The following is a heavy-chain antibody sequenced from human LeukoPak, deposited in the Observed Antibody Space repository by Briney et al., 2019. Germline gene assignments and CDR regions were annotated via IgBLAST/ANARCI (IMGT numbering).Heavy chain of an antibody. Sequence: GGSLRLSCAASGLTFSDYYMSWIRQAPGKGLEWVSYISSSGSTIYYADSVKGRFTISRDNAKNSLYLQMNSLRAEDTAVYYCARDGESIAAAAYNWFDPWGQGTLVTVSS. J-gene: IGHJ5*02. CDR1: GLTFSDYY. V-gene: IGHV3-11*01. D-gene: IGHD6-13*01. CDR2: ISSSGSTI. CDR3: ARDGESIAAAAYNWFDP.